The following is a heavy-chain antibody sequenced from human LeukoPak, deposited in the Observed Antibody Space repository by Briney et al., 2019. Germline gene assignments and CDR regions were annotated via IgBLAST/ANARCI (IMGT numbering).Heavy chain of an antibody. CDR1: GFTFTDYW. Sequence: GGSLRLSCEVSGFTFTDYWMNWVRQAPGKGPEWVASIRQDGSEKTYVDAVKGRFTISRDNTKNSLSLQLNGLRAEDTAVYYCARDGTAAGLYLDLWGQGTLVTVSS. V-gene: IGHV3-7*01. D-gene: IGHD6-13*01. J-gene: IGHJ4*01. CDR3: ARDGTAAGLYLDL. CDR2: IRQDGSEK.